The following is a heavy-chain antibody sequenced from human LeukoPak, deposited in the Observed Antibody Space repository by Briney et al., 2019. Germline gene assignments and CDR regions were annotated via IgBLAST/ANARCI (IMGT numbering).Heavy chain of an antibody. CDR1: GFTFNSYS. CDR3: ATRLGYCSGGSCYVERGGFDP. Sequence: PGGSLRVSCAAAGFTFNSYSMNWVRQAPGKGLEWVSSISSSSSYIYYADSVKGRFTISRDNAKNSLYLQMNSLRAEDTAVYYCATRLGYCSGGSCYVERGGFDPWGQGTLITVSS. J-gene: IGHJ5*02. V-gene: IGHV3-21*01. CDR2: ISSSSSYI. D-gene: IGHD2-15*01.